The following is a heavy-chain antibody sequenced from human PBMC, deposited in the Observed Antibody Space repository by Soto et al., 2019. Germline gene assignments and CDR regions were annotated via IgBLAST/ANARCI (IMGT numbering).Heavy chain of an antibody. D-gene: IGHD6-6*01. CDR2: VYRTGTP. V-gene: IGHV4-38-2*01. J-gene: IGHJ5*02. Sequence: PSETLSLTSAVSGFSISSGHYWGWVRPPPGKGLEWIATVYRTGTPSFNPSLKSRVTILIDTSKNQFSLMLASVTAEDTAVYYCGEQLVRYNWFDPWGQGSLVTVSS. CDR1: GFSISSGHY. CDR3: GEQLVRYNWFDP.